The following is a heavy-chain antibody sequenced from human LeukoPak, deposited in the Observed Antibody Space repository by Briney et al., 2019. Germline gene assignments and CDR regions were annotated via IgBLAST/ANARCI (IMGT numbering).Heavy chain of an antibody. CDR2: IYHSGST. V-gene: IGHV4-30-2*01. CDR1: GGSISSGGYS. Sequence: SETLSLTCAVSGGSISSGGYSWSWIRQPPGKGLEWIGYIYHSGSTYYNPSLKSRVTISVDRSKNQFSLKLSSVTAADTAVYYYARGYLKTEFDYWGQGTLVTVSS. D-gene: IGHD2/OR15-2a*01. CDR3: ARGYLKTEFDY. J-gene: IGHJ4*02.